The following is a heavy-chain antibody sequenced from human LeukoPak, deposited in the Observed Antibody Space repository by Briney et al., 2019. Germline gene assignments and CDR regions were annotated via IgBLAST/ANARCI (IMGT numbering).Heavy chain of an antibody. J-gene: IGHJ4*02. CDR1: GFTFSSYG. Sequence: PGGSLRLSCAASGFTFSSYGMHWVRQAPGKGLEWVAFIRYDGSNKYYADSVKGRFTISRDNSKNTLYLQMNSLRAEDTAVYYCAKDLRWYPNFDYWGQGTLVTVSS. CDR3: AKDLRWYPNFDY. CDR2: IRYDGSNK. V-gene: IGHV3-30*02. D-gene: IGHD4-23*01.